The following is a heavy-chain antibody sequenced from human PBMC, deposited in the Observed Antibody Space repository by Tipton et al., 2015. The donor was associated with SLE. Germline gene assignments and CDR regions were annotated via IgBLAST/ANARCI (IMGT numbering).Heavy chain of an antibody. D-gene: IGHD4-17*01. Sequence: TLSLTCTVSGGTISSDPYYWGWIRQPPGKGLEWIGSIYHRGNTYYNPSLKSRVTISVDTSKNQFSLKLSSVTAADTAVYYCARADYGDPIKSPDAFDIWGQGTMVTVSS. CDR3: ARADYGDPIKSPDAFDI. J-gene: IGHJ3*02. CDR1: GGTISSDPYY. V-gene: IGHV4-39*07. CDR2: IYHRGNT.